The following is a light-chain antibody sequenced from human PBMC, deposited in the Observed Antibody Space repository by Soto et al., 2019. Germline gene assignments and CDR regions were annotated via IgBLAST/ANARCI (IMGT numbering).Light chain of an antibody. CDR3: QHGYVAPYS. V-gene: IGKV1-39*01. CDR2: SAS. J-gene: IGKJ2*03. CDR1: QDINVY. Sequence: DIHMTQSPSSVSASIGDTVTITCRASQDINVYLNWYQQKPGEVPKLLIYSASTLHSGVPSRFTGSGSETDFTLTIRSLQPEDFATYYCQHGYVAPYSFGQGTKVDI.